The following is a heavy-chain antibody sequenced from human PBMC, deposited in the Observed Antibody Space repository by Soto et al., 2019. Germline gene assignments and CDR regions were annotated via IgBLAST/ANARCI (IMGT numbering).Heavy chain of an antibody. D-gene: IGHD6-19*01. CDR1: GYTFTSYA. Sequence: QVQLVQSGAEEKKPGASVKVSCKASGYTFTSYAMHWVRQAPGQGLEWMGWINAGNGNTKYSQKFQGRVTITRDTSASTADMELSSLRSEDTAVYYCARGWGSMYSSGWYYFDYWGQGTLVTVSS. V-gene: IGHV1-3*05. CDR3: ARGWGSMYSSGWYYFDY. CDR2: INAGNGNT. J-gene: IGHJ4*02.